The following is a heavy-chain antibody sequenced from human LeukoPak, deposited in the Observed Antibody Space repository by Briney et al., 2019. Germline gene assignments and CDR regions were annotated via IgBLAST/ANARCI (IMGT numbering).Heavy chain of an antibody. V-gene: IGHV3-11*06. CDR1: GFTFSDYY. Sequence: GGSLRLSCAASGFTFSDYYMSWIRQAPGKGLEWVSYISSSSSYTNYADSVKGRFTISRDNAKNSLYLQMNSLRAEDTAVYYCARDLRVWARLNDYYYYYGMDVWGQGTTVTVSS. J-gene: IGHJ6*02. D-gene: IGHD3-16*01. CDR2: ISSSSSYT. CDR3: ARDLRVWARLNDYYYYYGMDV.